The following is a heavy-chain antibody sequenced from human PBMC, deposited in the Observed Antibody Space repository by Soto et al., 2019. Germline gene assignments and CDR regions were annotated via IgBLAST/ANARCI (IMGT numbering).Heavy chain of an antibody. D-gene: IGHD1-20*01. CDR3: EKEQYNWNGGGYFHL. V-gene: IGHV3-30*18. J-gene: IGHJ2*01. Sequence: QVQLVESGGGVVQPGRSLRLSCAASGFTFSSYGMHWVRQAPGKGLEWVAVISYDGSNKYYADSVKGRFTISRDNSKNPLHLRLNHLSAEDTVVYYCEKEQYNWNGGGYFHLWGRGSLVTV. CDR2: ISYDGSNK. CDR1: GFTFSSYG.